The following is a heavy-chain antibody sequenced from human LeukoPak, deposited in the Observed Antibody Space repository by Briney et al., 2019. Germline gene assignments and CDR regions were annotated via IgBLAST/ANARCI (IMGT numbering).Heavy chain of an antibody. CDR3: ARRPARTGASFDS. Sequence: GESLKISCKASGYIFTSYWIVWVRQTPGEVLEWMGIINPADSDLRYSPSFQGQVMLSVDTSVSTAYLQWSSLTISETAMYYCARRPARTGASFDSWGQGTLVTVSS. J-gene: IGHJ4*02. CDR2: INPADSDL. V-gene: IGHV5-51*01. D-gene: IGHD1/OR15-1a*01. CDR1: GYIFTSYW.